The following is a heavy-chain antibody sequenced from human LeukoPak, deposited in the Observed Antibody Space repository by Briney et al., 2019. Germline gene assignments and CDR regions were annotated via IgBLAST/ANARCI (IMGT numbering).Heavy chain of an antibody. J-gene: IGHJ4*02. CDR1: GYSFTSYW. V-gene: IGHV5-51*01. Sequence: GASLKISCKGSGYSFTSYWIGWVRQLPGKGLEWMGIIYPGDSDTRYSPSFQGQVTISADKSISTAYLQWSSLKASDTAMYYCARHLVSSSSYYFDYWGQGTLVTVSS. CDR3: ARHLVSSSSYYFDY. D-gene: IGHD6-13*01. CDR2: IYPGDSDT.